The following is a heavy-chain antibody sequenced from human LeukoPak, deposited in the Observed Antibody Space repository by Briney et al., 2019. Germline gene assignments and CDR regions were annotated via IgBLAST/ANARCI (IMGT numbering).Heavy chain of an antibody. V-gene: IGHV3-30*05. J-gene: IGHJ4*02. D-gene: IGHD2-2*01. CDR2: ISYNGSTK. CDR1: GFTFSGDG. CDR3: ARGRVVVPAAPFDY. Sequence: GGSLRLSCAASGFTFSGDGMHWVRQAPGKGLEWVALISYNGSTKNYADSVKGRFTISRDNSKNTLYLQMNSLRAEGTAVYYCARGRVVVPAAPFDYWGQGTLVTVSS.